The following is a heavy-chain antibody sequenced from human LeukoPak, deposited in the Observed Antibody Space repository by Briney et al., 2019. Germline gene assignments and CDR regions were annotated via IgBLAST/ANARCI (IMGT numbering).Heavy chain of an antibody. CDR2: IYYSGST. CDR1: GGSISSYY. Sequence: PSETLSLTCTVSGGSISSYYWSWIRQPPGKGLEWIGYIYYSGSTNYNPSLKSRVTISVDTSKSQFSLKLSSVTAADTAVYYCARVLPPYYYDSSGYSAGIDYWGQGTLVTVSS. D-gene: IGHD3-22*01. CDR3: ARVLPPYYYDSSGYSAGIDY. J-gene: IGHJ4*02. V-gene: IGHV4-59*01.